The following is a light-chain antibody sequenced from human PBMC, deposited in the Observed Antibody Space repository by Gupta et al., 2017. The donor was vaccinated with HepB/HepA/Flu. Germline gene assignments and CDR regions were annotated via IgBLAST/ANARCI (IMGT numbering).Light chain of an antibody. Sequence: EIVMTQSLATLSVSPGERATLSCRASQSVSSNLAWYQQKPGQAPRLLIYGASTRATGIPARFSGSGSGTEFTLTISSLHSEDFAVYYCQQYNNWPRTFGQGTKVEIK. V-gene: IGKV3-15*01. J-gene: IGKJ1*01. CDR2: GAS. CDR1: QSVSSN. CDR3: QQYNNWPRT.